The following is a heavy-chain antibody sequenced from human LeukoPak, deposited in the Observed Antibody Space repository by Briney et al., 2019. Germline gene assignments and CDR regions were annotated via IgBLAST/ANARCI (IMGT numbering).Heavy chain of an antibody. Sequence: GGSLRLSCAASGFTFSSFEMNWVRQAPGEGLEWVSYIDSSGTRIHYADSVQGRFIISRANAENSLYLQMNSLGVEDTAVYFCTKVGRSSSAFPYSYALDVWGQGTTVTVSS. CDR3: TKVGRSSSAFPYSYALDV. D-gene: IGHD6-6*01. CDR2: IDSSGTRI. CDR1: GFTFSSFE. V-gene: IGHV3-48*03. J-gene: IGHJ6*02.